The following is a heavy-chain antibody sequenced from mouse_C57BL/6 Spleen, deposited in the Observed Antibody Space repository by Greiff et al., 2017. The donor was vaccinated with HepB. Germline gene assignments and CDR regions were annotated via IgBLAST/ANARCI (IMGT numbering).Heavy chain of an antibody. CDR1: GYTFTDYY. J-gene: IGHJ4*01. D-gene: IGHD3-3*01. CDR2: IYPGSGNT. Sequence: QVQLKQSGAELVRPGASVKLSCKASGYTFTDYYINWVKQRPGQGLEWIARIYPGSGNTYYNEKFKGKATLTAEKSSSTAYMQLSSLTSEDSAVYFCARSRVGHYYAMDYWGQRTSVTVSS. V-gene: IGHV1-76*01. CDR3: ARSRVGHYYAMDY.